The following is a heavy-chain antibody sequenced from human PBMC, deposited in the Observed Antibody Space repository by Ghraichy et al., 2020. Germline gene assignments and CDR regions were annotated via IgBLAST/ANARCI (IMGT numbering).Heavy chain of an antibody. J-gene: IGHJ4*02. V-gene: IGHV3-21*01. CDR1: GFTFSSYA. Sequence: GGSLRLSCAASGFTFSSYAMSWVRQAPGKGLEWVSAISSSSSYIYYADSVKGRFTISRDNAKNSLYLQMNSLRAEDTAVYYCARECGGNYFDYWGQGTLVTVSS. CDR3: ARECGGNYFDY. D-gene: IGHD3-10*01. CDR2: ISSSSSYI.